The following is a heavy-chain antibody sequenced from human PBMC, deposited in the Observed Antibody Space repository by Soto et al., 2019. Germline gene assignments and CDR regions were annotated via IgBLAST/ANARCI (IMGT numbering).Heavy chain of an antibody. D-gene: IGHD5-18*01. Sequence: PGGSLRLSCAASGFTFSSYGMHWVRQAPGKGLEWVAVIWYDGSNKYYADSVKGRFTISRDNSKNTLYLQMNSLRAEDTAVYYCARDRWLNLYYYYAMEVSCQGIMVTVS. CDR1: GFTFSSYG. J-gene: IGHJ6*02. V-gene: IGHV3-33*01. CDR2: IWYDGSNK. CDR3: ARDRWLNLYYYYAMEV.